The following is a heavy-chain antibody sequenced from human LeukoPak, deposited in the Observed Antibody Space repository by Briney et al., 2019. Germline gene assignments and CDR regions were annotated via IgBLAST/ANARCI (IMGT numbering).Heavy chain of an antibody. CDR3: ATSRAAARRAFDI. Sequence: PGGSLRLSCAASGFTFSSYWMHWVRQAPGKGLVWVSRINSDGSSTSYADSVKGRFTISRDNAKNTLYLQMNSLRAEDTAVYYCATSRAAARRAFDIWGQGTMVTVSS. V-gene: IGHV3-74*01. CDR1: GFTFSSYW. CDR2: INSDGSST. J-gene: IGHJ3*02. D-gene: IGHD6-13*01.